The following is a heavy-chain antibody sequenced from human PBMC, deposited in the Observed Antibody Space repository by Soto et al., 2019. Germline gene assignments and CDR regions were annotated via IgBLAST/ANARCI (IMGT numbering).Heavy chain of an antibody. CDR2: IYYLGST. CDR3: ARDGYDGSGSPYPAY. V-gene: IGHV4-59*01. D-gene: IGHD3-10*01. J-gene: IGHJ4*02. CDR1: GGSMSEYF. Sequence: SETLSPTCSVPGGSMSEYFWSWVRQSPGEGLEWIGYIYYLGSTDYNPSLKSRVTISVDTSKRQCALRLTSVTAADTAVYYCARDGYDGSGSPYPAYWGPGTQVTVSS.